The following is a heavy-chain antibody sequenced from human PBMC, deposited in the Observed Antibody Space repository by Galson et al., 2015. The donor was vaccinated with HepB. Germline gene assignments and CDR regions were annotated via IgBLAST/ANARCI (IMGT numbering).Heavy chain of an antibody. V-gene: IGHV1-18*01. CDR3: ARDKIAVAGYYFDY. Sequence: QSGAEVKKPGASVRVSCKASGYTFINYGLSWVRQAPGQGLEWMGWIGAYSGNTNYAQKYQGRVTMTTDTSTSTAYMELRTLRSDDTATYYCARDKIAVAGYYFDYWGQGTLVTVSS. J-gene: IGHJ4*02. D-gene: IGHD6-19*01. CDR1: GYTFINYG. CDR2: IGAYSGNT.